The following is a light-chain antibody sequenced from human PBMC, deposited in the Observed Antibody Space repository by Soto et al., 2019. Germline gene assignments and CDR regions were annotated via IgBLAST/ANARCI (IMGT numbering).Light chain of an antibody. J-gene: IGLJ3*02. V-gene: IGLV2-14*01. CDR3: SSYTSSSTQV. CDR1: SSDVGGYNY. CDR2: EVS. Sequence: QSALTQPASVSGSPGQSITISCTGTSSDVGGYNYVSWYQQHPGKAPKLMIYEVSNRPSGVSNRFSGSKSGNTASLTISGLQAEDEAEYYCSSYTSSSTQVFGGGTKLTVL.